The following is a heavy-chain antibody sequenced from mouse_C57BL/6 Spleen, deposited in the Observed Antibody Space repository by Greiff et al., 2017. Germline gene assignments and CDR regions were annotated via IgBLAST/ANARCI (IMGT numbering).Heavy chain of an antibody. CDR3: KRTVSTVVATGCFAY. Sequence: VQLQQPGTELVKPGASVTLSCKASGYTFTSYWMQWVNQRPGRGLEWIGAILPGNSDTSYNQQLKDKAKLTAVTSASTDYLELSNLTNEDSEVYYTKRTVSTVVATGCFAYWGQGTILTVS. CDR1: GYTFTSYW. D-gene: IGHD1-1*01. J-gene: IGHJ2*01. CDR2: ILPGNSDT. V-gene: IGHV1-5*01.